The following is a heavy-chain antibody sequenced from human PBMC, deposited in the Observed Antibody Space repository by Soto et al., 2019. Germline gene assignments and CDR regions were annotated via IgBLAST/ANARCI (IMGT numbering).Heavy chain of an antibody. D-gene: IGHD2-15*01. Sequence: QITLKESGPTLVKPTQTLTLTCTVSGFAVTTDGVGVGWIRQPPGKALEWLAIVYWDDDKRYSPSLRSRVTITMETSKNPVVLTMPNMDPLDTGTYYCAHSTRRVRCSGGACYFFDYWGQGTLVTVSS. CDR1: GFAVTTDGVG. V-gene: IGHV2-5*02. J-gene: IGHJ4*02. CDR2: VYWDDDK. CDR3: AHSTRRVRCSGGACYFFDY.